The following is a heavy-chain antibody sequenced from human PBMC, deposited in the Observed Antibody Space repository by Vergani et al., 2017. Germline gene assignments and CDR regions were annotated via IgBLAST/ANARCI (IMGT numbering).Heavy chain of an antibody. CDR3: ARDPRPDYSGVGY. D-gene: IGHD3-3*01. CDR1: GFTFSSYS. Sequence: EVQLVESGGGLVKPGGSLRLSCAASGFTFSSYSMNWVRQAPGKGLEWVSSISSSSSYIYYADSVKGRFTISRDNAKNSLYLQMNSLRAEDTAVYYCARDPRPDYSGVGYWGQGTLVTVSS. CDR2: ISSSSSYI. J-gene: IGHJ4*02. V-gene: IGHV3-21*01.